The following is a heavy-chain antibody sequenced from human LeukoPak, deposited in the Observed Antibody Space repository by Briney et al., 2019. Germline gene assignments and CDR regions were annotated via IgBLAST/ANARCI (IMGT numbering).Heavy chain of an antibody. D-gene: IGHD3-10*01. CDR1: GFTFDDYA. V-gene: IGHV3-9*01. J-gene: IGHJ6*02. Sequence: GGSLRLSCPASGFTFDDYARHGFRQAPGKGLDGVSGISWNSGSIGYADSVKGRFTISRDNAKNSLYLQMNSLRAEDTALYYCAKDMVRGFYGMDVWGQGTTVTVSS. CDR2: ISWNSGSI. CDR3: AKDMVRGFYGMDV.